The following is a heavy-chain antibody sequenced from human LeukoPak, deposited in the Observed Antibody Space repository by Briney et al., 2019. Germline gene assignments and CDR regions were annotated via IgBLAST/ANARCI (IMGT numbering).Heavy chain of an antibody. V-gene: IGHV3-74*01. CDR2: IDSYGSST. Sequence: TGGSLRLSCAASGFTVSSNYMSWVRQAPGKGLVWVSRIDSYGSSTSFADSVKGRFTISRDNAKNTLYLQMNSLRAEDTAVYYCASSTYSGSHWDAFDIWGQGTMVTVSS. CDR1: GFTVSSNY. CDR3: ASSTYSGSHWDAFDI. D-gene: IGHD1-26*01. J-gene: IGHJ3*02.